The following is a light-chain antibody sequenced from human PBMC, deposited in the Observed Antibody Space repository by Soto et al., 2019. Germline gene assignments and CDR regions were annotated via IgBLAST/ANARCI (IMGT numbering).Light chain of an antibody. CDR1: SSNIGAGYE. Sequence: QSVLTQPPSVSGAPGQRVTISCTGSSSNIGAGYEVHWYQQLPGTAPKLLIYGNSNRPSGVPDRFSGSKSGTSASLAITGLQAEDEADYYCQSYDSSLSGWVFGGGTNVTVL. J-gene: IGLJ3*02. CDR3: QSYDSSLSGWV. CDR2: GNS. V-gene: IGLV1-40*01.